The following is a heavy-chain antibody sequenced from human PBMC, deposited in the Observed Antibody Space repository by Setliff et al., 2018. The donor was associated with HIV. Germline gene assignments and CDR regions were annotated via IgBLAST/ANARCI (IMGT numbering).Heavy chain of an antibody. CDR2: INQDGSEK. CDR3: ARKLRPGHGVDV. D-gene: IGHD3-10*01. V-gene: IGHV3-7*01. J-gene: IGHJ6*02. Sequence: GGSLRLSCAASGFTFSNYWMSWVRQAPGKGLEWVAHINQDGSEKNYVDSVKGRFTISRDNAKNSMDLQMNSLRAEDTAIYYCARKLRPGHGVDVWGQGTTVTVSS. CDR1: GFTFSNYW.